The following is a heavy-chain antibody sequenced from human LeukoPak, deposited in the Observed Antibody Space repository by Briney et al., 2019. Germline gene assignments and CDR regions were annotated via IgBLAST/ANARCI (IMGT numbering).Heavy chain of an antibody. CDR2: IYYSGST. V-gene: IGHV4-30-4*01. Sequence: SETLSLTCTVSGGSISSGDYYWSWIRQPPGKGLEWIGYIYYSGSTYYNPSLKSRVSISVDTSKNQFSLKLSSVTAADTAVYYCARVPRGAFDIWGQGTMVTVSS. D-gene: IGHD1-14*01. CDR3: ARVPRGAFDI. CDR1: GGSISSGDYY. J-gene: IGHJ3*02.